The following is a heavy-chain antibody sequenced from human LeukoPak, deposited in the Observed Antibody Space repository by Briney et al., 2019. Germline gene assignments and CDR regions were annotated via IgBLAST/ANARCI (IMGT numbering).Heavy chain of an antibody. CDR2: INHSGST. CDR1: GGSFSGYY. CDR3: ARGRGQALYYYYGMDV. V-gene: IGHV4-34*01. J-gene: IGHJ6*02. D-gene: IGHD3-10*01. Sequence: SETLSLTCAVYGGSFSGYYWSWIRQPPGKGLEWIGEINHSGSTNYNPFLKSRVTISVDTSKNQFSLKLSSVTAADTAVYYCARGRGQALYYYYGMDVWGQGTTVTVSS.